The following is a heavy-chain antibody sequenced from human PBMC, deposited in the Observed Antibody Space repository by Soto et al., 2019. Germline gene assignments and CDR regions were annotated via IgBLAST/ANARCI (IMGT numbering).Heavy chain of an antibody. D-gene: IGHD7-27*01. Sequence: SETLSLTCSVSGDSISNLDYFWAWVRQPPGQALEYIGYIYKSATTYYNPSFESRVAISVGTSKSQFSLNVTSVTAADTAVYFCARGRYCLTGRCFPNWFDSWGQGALVTVSS. CDR3: ARGRYCLTGRCFPNWFDS. CDR1: GDSISNLDYF. J-gene: IGHJ5*01. CDR2: IYKSATT. V-gene: IGHV4-30-4*01.